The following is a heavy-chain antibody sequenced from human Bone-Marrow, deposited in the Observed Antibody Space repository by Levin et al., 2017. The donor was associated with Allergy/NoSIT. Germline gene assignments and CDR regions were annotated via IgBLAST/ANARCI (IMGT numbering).Heavy chain of an antibody. CDR1: GTSVNSGSNY. CDR2: FDYTGST. Sequence: SETLSLTCTVSGTSVNSGSNYWSWIRHSPGKGLEWIGCFDYTGSTNYNPSLKSRVTISVDTSKNQFSLRLSSVTAADTAMYYCAREVRTTTRARWFDPWGQGTLVTVSS. CDR3: AREVRTTTRARWFDP. J-gene: IGHJ5*02. D-gene: IGHD4-11*01. V-gene: IGHV4-61*01.